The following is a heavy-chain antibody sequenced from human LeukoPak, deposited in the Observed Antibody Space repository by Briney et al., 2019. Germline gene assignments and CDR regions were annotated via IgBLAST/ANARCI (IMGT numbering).Heavy chain of an antibody. D-gene: IGHD2-2*01. J-gene: IGHJ3*02. CDR1: GFIVRNCY. Sequence: GGSLRLSCAASGFIVRNCYLSWVRQAPGKGLEWVSVIYSGGSTYYADSVEGRFTISRDNSKNTLYLQMNSLRAEDTAVYYCAKHDSSTSRRRRTTIGAFDIWGQGTMVTVSS. V-gene: IGHV3-53*01. CDR3: AKHDSSTSRRRRTTIGAFDI. CDR2: IYSGGST.